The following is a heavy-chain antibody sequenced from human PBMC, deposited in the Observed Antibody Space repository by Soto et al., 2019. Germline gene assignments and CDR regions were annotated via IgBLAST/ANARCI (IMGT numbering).Heavy chain of an antibody. CDR3: ARDNRGTVTTSRWFDP. CDR2: IIPIFGTA. CDR1: GGTFSSYA. Sequence: QVQLVQSGAEVKKPGSSVKVSCKASGGTFSSYAISWVRQAPGQGLEWMGGIIPIFGTANYAQKFQGRVTITADESTSTAYMELGGRRSEDTAVYYCARDNRGTVTTSRWFDPWGQGTLVTVSS. J-gene: IGHJ5*02. D-gene: IGHD4-17*01. V-gene: IGHV1-69*12.